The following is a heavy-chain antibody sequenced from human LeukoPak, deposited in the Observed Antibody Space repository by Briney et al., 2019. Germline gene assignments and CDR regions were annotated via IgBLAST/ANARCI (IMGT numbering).Heavy chain of an antibody. V-gene: IGHV5-51*01. D-gene: IGHD6-19*01. CDR1: GYSFTNYW. J-gene: IGHJ4*02. CDR3: ARQRTVAGENGYFDY. CDR2: IYPGDSDT. Sequence: GESLKISCKGSGYSFTNYWIVWVRQMPGKGLEWMGIIYPGDSDTRYSPSFQGQVTISADKSISTAYLQWSSLKASDTAMYYCARQRTVAGENGYFDYWGQGTLVTVSS.